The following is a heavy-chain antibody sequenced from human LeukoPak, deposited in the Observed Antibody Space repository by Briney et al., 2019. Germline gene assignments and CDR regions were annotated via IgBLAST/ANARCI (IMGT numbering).Heavy chain of an antibody. CDR3: GRQLGYCSSTSCYAVYFDY. D-gene: IGHD2-2*01. V-gene: IGHV4-59*08. J-gene: IGHJ4*02. Sequence: SETLSLTCTVSGGSISSYYWSWIRQPPGKGLEWIGYIYYSGSTNYNPSLKSRVTISVDTSRNQFSLKLSSVTAADTAVYYCGRQLGYCSSTSCYAVYFDYWGQGTLVTVSS. CDR2: IYYSGST. CDR1: GGSISSYY.